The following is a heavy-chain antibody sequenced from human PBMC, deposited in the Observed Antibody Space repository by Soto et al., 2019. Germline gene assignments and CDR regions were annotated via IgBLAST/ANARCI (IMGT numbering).Heavy chain of an antibody. D-gene: IGHD3-10*01. V-gene: IGHV1-69*01. CDR3: GRGRGGRRPYYYYGRPV. CDR1: GGTFSSYA. Sequence: QVQLVQSGAEVKKPGSSVKVSCKASGGTFSSYAISWVRQAPGQGLEWMGGIIPIFGTANYAQKFQGRVTITGEDPRGTPYRGGGSRRPEHRPGYYCGRGRGGRRPYYYYGRPVGAKGPTV. J-gene: IGHJ6*04. CDR2: IIPIFGTA.